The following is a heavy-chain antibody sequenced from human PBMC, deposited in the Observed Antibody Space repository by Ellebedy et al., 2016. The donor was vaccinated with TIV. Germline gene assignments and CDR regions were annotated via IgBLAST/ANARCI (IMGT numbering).Heavy chain of an antibody. D-gene: IGHD3-10*01. J-gene: IGHJ4*02. CDR2: IDHSGTT. CDR3: ARRKVRSGPAFDY. Sequence: MPGGSLRLSCAVSGGSISSNNWWNWVRQPPGKGLEWIGEIDHSGTTNYNPSLKSRVTISVDKSKNQFSLLLTSVTAADTAVYYCARRKVRSGPAFDYWGQGTLVTVSS. CDR1: GGSISSNNW. V-gene: IGHV4-4*02.